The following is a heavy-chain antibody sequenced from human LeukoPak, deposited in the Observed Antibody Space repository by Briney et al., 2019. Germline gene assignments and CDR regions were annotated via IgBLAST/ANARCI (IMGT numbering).Heavy chain of an antibody. CDR2: INTDGTVT. Sequence: AGSLRLSCAASGFTFSKYWMLWVRQAPGKGLESVSRINTDGTVTTYADSVKGRFTVSRDNADNTMFLQMNSVRDDDTAVYYCATKQWLAPPPDSWGQGTPVTVSS. CDR1: GFTFSKYW. V-gene: IGHV3-74*01. J-gene: IGHJ4*02. CDR3: ATKQWLAPPPDS. D-gene: IGHD6-19*01.